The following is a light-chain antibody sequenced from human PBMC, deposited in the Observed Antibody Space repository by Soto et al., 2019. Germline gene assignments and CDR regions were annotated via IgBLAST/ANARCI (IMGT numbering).Light chain of an antibody. CDR2: KAS. Sequence: DIQMTQSPSTLSASVGDRVTITCRASQSISTWLAWYQQEPGKAPKLLIHKASSLQSGVPSRFSGSGSGTDFTLTISSLHPDDFAVYYCQQYGSSWWTFGQGTKVEIK. CDR1: QSISTW. J-gene: IGKJ1*01. CDR3: QQYGSSWWT. V-gene: IGKV1-5*03.